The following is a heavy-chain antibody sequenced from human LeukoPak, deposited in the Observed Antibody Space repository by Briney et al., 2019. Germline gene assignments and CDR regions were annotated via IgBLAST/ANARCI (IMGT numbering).Heavy chain of an antibody. V-gene: IGHV1-2*02. CDR3: ARLAAVPG. Sequence: ASVKVSCKASGYTFTGYYLHWVRQAPGQGLEWMGWIHPNSGGTNYAQKFQGRVTMTRDASISTAYMELSSLRSDDTAVYYCARLAAVPGWGQGTLVTVSS. CDR1: GYTFTGYY. D-gene: IGHD6-19*01. J-gene: IGHJ1*01. CDR2: IHPNSGGT.